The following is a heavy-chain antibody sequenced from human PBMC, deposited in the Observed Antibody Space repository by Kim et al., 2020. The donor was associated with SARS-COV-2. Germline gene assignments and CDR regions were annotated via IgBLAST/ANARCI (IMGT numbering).Heavy chain of an antibody. Sequence: GGSLRLSCADSGFTFNTYDMSWVRQAPGKGLEWVSILFSGGSRSYYADSVNGGFTITRDTSKNTLHLQRTSLRAENTAGYYCAKVQQWLAIDYWGQGTLATDSS. J-gene: IGHJ4*02. CDR1: GFTFNTYD. CDR2: LFSGGSRS. D-gene: IGHD6-19*01. CDR3: AKVQQWLAIDY. V-gene: IGHV3-23*03.